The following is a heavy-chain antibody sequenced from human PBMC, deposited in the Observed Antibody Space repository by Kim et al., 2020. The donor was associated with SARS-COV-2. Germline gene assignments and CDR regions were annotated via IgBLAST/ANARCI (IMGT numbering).Heavy chain of an antibody. Sequence: GGSLRLSCAGSRFTFSNAWLSWVRQAPGKGLEWVGHIKSKIDGGTTDYAAPVKGRFTISRDDSKNTLYLQMSSLQTEDTAVYYCTTFPVRGLSAFDIWSQGTMVTVSS. CDR1: RFTFSNAW. D-gene: IGHD6-19*01. J-gene: IGHJ3*02. CDR2: IKSKIDGGTT. CDR3: TTFPVRGLSAFDI. V-gene: IGHV3-15*01.